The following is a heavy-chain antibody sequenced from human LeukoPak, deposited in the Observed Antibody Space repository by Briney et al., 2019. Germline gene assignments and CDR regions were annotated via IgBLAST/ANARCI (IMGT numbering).Heavy chain of an antibody. D-gene: IGHD2-2*01. CDR2: IYYSGST. CDR1: GGSISSYY. CDR3: ARTTYDIVVVPAGSYYDMDV. J-gene: IGHJ6*03. V-gene: IGHV4-59*01. Sequence: SETLSLTCTVSGGSISSYYWSWIRQPPGKGLEWIGYIYYSGSTNYNPSLKSRVTISVDTSKNQFSLKLSSVTAADTAVYYCARTTYDIVVVPAGSYYDMDVWGKGTTVTVSS.